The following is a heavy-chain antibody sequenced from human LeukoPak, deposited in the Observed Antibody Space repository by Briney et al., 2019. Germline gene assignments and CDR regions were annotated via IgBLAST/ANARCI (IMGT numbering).Heavy chain of an antibody. CDR1: GYTFTDYF. CDR2: INPNSGGT. CDR3: AREYYYGSSGYSVDYYYYGMDV. Sequence: ASVKVSCKTSGYTFTDYFVHWVRQAPGRGLEWMGWINPNSGGTEYAQKFLGRVTMTRDTSISTAYMELSRLRSDDTAVYFCAREYYYGSSGYSVDYYYYGMDVWGQGTTVTVSS. J-gene: IGHJ6*02. V-gene: IGHV1-2*02. D-gene: IGHD3-22*01.